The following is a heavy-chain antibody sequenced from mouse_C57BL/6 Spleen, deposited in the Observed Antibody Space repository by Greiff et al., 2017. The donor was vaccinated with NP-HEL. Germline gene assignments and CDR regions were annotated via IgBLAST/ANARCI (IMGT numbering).Heavy chain of an antibody. D-gene: IGHD3-2*02. Sequence: QVQLQQPGAELVRPGSSVKLSCKASGYTFTSYWMDWVKQRPGQGLEWIGNIYPSDSETHYNQKFKDKATLTVDKSSSTAYMQLSSLTSEDSAVYYCARGETAQATSAMDYWGQGTSVTVSS. CDR2: IYPSDSET. CDR3: ARGETAQATSAMDY. V-gene: IGHV1-61*01. J-gene: IGHJ4*01. CDR1: GYTFTSYW.